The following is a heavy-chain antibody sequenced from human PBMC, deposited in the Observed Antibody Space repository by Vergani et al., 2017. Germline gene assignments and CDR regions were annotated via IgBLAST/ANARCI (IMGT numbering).Heavy chain of an antibody. CDR1: GFTFSSYA. Sequence: EVQLLESGGGLVQPGGSLRLSCAASGFTFSSYAMSWVRQAPGKGLEWVSAISGSGGSTYYADSVKGRFTISRDNSKNTLYLQMNSLRAEDTAVYYGAKYSRAIDAFDIWGQGTMVTVSS. V-gene: IGHV3-23*01. D-gene: IGHD2-21*01. J-gene: IGHJ3*02. CDR2: ISGSGGST. CDR3: AKYSRAIDAFDI.